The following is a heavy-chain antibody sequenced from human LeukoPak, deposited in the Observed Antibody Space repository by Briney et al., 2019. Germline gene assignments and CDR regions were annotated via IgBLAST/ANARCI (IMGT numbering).Heavy chain of an antibody. Sequence: GGSLTLSCAASGYTFSSYDMHCVRQAPGRGLVGVAFIRYDGSNKYYTDSVKGRFTISRDNSKNTLYLEMNRLRAEYTAVYYCAVIFWEWLATDYWGQGTLVTVSS. J-gene: IGHJ4*02. V-gene: IGHV3-30*02. CDR3: AVIFWEWLATDY. CDR1: GYTFSSYD. D-gene: IGHD3-3*01. CDR2: IRYDGSNK.